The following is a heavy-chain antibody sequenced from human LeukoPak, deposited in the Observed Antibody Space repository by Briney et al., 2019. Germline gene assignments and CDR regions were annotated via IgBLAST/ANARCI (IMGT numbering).Heavy chain of an antibody. D-gene: IGHD6-13*01. V-gene: IGHV4-59*08. CDR2: IYYSGST. Sequence: SETLSLTCTVSGGSISSYYWSWIRQPPGKGLEWIGYIYYSGSTNYNPPLKSRVTISVDTSKNQFSLKLSSVTAADTAVYYCARLEGGQQLGMDVWGQGTTVTVSS. CDR1: GGSISSYY. CDR3: ARLEGGQQLGMDV. J-gene: IGHJ6*02.